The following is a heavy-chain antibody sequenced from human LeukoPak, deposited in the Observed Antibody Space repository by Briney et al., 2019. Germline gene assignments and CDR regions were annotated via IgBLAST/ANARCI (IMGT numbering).Heavy chain of an antibody. CDR2: VFHSGIT. Sequence: SKTLSLTCSVSGYSISSGYYWGWIRQPPGKGLEWIGSVFHSGITYYKPSLKSRVTILVDTSKNQFSLKLTSVTAADTAVYYCAALGCSGGSCPFDYWGQGTLVTVSS. D-gene: IGHD2-15*01. J-gene: IGHJ4*02. CDR1: GYSISSGYY. CDR3: AALGCSGGSCPFDY. V-gene: IGHV4-38-2*02.